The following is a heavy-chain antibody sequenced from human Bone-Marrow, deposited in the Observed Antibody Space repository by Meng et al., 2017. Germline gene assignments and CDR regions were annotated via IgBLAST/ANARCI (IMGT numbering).Heavy chain of an antibody. V-gene: IGHV3-73*01. CDR2: IGGRRKSYAT. CDR1: GVSFSDFD. J-gene: IGHJ4*02. Sequence: GESLKISCEVSGVSFSDFDIHWVRQASGKGLEWVGRIGGRRKSYATTYAAPVRGRFTISRDDSRNTAYLQMNSLRVEDTAVYYCAKFLFVGLDTAMVKGDYWGQGTLVTVSS. D-gene: IGHD5-18*01. CDR3: AKFLFVGLDTAMVKGDY.